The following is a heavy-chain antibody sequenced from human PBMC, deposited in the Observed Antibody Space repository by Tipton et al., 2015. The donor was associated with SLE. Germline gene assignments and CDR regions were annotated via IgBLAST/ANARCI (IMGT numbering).Heavy chain of an antibody. J-gene: IGHJ3*02. V-gene: IGHV4-31*03. Sequence: TLSLTCTVSGGSISSGGYYWSWIRQHPGKGLEWIGYIYYSGSTYYNPSLKSRVTISVDTSKNQFSLKLSSVTAADTAVYYCARSGYSSGCYRGRFAIRGQGTMITVSS. CDR1: GGSISSGGYY. CDR3: ARSGYSSGCYRGRFAI. CDR2: IYYSGST. D-gene: IGHD6-19*01.